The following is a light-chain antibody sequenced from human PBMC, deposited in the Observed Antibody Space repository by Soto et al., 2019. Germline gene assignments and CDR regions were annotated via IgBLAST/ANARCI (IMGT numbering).Light chain of an antibody. CDR2: DAS. Sequence: EIVLTQSPGTLSLSPGERATLSCRASQSFSSSYLAWYQQKPGQAPRLLIYDASNRATGIPARFSGSGSGTDFTLTISSLEPEDFAVYYCQQRDDWPPSITFGQGTRLEIK. CDR1: QSFSSSY. J-gene: IGKJ5*01. CDR3: QQRDDWPPSIT. V-gene: IGKV3D-20*02.